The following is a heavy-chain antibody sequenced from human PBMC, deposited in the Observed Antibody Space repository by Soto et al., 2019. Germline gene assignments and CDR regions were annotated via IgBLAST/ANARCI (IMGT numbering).Heavy chain of an antibody. V-gene: IGHV4-4*09. CDR1: GGSISGYH. J-gene: IGHJ4*02. Sequence: QVQLRESGPGLVKASETLSLTCTVSGGSISGYHWSWIRQTPGKGLEWIGKIYPSGSTDYNPSLNSPVIISADTSKNQVSLKLNPVTAADTAIYYCARLLGTAVFDHWGQGTLVTVSS. CDR3: ARLLGTAVFDH. D-gene: IGHD2-21*02. CDR2: IYPSGST.